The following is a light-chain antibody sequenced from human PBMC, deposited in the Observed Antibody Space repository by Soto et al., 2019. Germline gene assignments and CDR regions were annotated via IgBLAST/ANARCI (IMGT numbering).Light chain of an antibody. V-gene: IGKV3-11*01. CDR1: QSVRTY. CDR3: HYGNSPPWT. Sequence: EIVLTQSPATLSLSPGERATLSCRASQSVRTYLGWYQQKPGQAPRLLIYDASNRATGIPARFSGSGSGTDFTLTISSLEPEDFAVYYCHYGNSPPWTFAQGTKVDIK. CDR2: DAS. J-gene: IGKJ1*01.